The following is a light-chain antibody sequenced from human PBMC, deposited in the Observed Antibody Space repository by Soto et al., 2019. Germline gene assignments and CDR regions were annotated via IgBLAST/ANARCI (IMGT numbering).Light chain of an antibody. Sequence: DIQMTQSPSTLSASVGDRVTITCRASRSVGNFMAWYQQKPGQAPKFLIYDASSLESGVPSRFSGSGSGTEFTLTISSLQPDDFATYYRLQYYIFWSFGQGTKVEIK. V-gene: IGKV1-5*01. CDR1: RSVGNF. J-gene: IGKJ1*01. CDR2: DAS. CDR3: LQYYIFWS.